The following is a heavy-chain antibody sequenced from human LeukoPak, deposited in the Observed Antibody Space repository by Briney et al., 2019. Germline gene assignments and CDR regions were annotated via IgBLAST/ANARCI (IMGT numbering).Heavy chain of an antibody. CDR2: IYYSGST. V-gene: IGHV4-39*01. D-gene: IGHD6-19*01. CDR3: ARGREGQWLVSRASFNYYYYGMDV. J-gene: IGHJ6*02. CDR1: GGSISSSSYY. Sequence: SETLSLTCTVSGGSISSSSYYWGWIRQPPGKGLEWIGSIYYSGSTYYNPSLKSRVTISVDTSKNQFSLKLSSVTAADTAVYYCARGREGQWLVSRASFNYYYYGMDVWGQGTTVTVSS.